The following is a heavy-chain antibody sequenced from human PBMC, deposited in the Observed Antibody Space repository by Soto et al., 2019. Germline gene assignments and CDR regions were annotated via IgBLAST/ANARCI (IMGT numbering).Heavy chain of an antibody. V-gene: IGHV3-74*01. CDR3: AGGMAGLEV. CDR2: INSDGSHT. J-gene: IGHJ6*02. Sequence: DVQLVESGGGVVQPGGSLRLSCAASGLSFNIYWMHWVRQVPGKGLVWLARINSDGSHTIYVDSVKGRFTISRDNAKNTVFLQMDSLRDEDTGVYYCAGGMAGLEVWGQGTTVTVSS. CDR1: GLSFNIYW.